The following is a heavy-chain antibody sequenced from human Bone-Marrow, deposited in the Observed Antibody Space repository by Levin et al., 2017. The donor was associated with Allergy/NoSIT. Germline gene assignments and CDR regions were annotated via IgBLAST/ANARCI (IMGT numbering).Heavy chain of an antibody. CDR2: FYRGGNT. D-gene: IGHD2-21*01. CDR3: ARHISSAEYFQY. CDR1: GFTVSSSY. Sequence: LSLTCAASGFTVSSSYMSWVRQAPGKGLEWVSVFYRGGNTYYADSVKGRFTISRDNSKNTLYLEMNSLRVEDTAVYYCARHISSAEYFQYWGQGTLVTVSS. J-gene: IGHJ1*01. V-gene: IGHV3-53*01.